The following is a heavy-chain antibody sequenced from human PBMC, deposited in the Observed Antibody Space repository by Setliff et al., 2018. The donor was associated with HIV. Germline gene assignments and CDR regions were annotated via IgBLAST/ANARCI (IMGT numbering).Heavy chain of an antibody. D-gene: IGHD2-15*01. CDR2: INHSGST. V-gene: IGHV4-34*09. CDR1: GGSFSGFY. Sequence: TLSLTCAVYGGSFSGFYWSWIRQPPGKGLEWIGEINHSGSTTYNPSLKSRLAISLDTSKNQFSLNLKSVTAADAAVYYCARGFCSGGFCHPNFYHYMDVWAKGPRSPSP. CDR3: ARGFCSGGFCHPNFYHYMDV. J-gene: IGHJ6*03.